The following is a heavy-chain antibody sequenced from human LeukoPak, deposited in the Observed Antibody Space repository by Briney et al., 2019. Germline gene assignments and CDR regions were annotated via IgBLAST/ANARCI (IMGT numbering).Heavy chain of an antibody. CDR1: GYTFTGYY. V-gene: IGHV1-2*02. D-gene: IGHD3-22*01. CDR2: INPNSGGT. CDR3: ARDRDYYDSSGYYSH. J-gene: IGHJ4*02. Sequence: ASVKVSCKASGYTFTGYYMHWVRQAPGQGPEWMGWINPNSGGTNYAQKFQGRVTMTRDTSISTAYMELSRLRSDDTAVYYCARDRDYYDSSGYYSHWGQGTLVTVSS.